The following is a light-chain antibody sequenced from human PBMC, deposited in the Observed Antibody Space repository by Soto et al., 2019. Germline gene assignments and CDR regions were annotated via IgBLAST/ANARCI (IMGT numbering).Light chain of an antibody. CDR3: SSYAGSSTWV. CDR1: SSDVGSHYNL. J-gene: IGLJ2*01. Sequence: QSALTQPASVSGSPGQSITISCTGTSSDVGSHYNLVSWYQQHPGKAPKIMIYEGNKRPSGVSDRFSGSESGNTAFLTISGLQAEDEADHCCSSYAGSSTWVFGGGTQLTVL. CDR2: EGN. V-gene: IGLV2-23*01.